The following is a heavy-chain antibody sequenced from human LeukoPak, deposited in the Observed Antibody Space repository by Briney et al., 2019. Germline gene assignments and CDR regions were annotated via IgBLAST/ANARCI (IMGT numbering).Heavy chain of an antibody. CDR2: IYPGDSDT. D-gene: IGHD4-11*01. CDR3: AKYSSSSGLSRWFDP. CDR1: GNDFTGYW. Sequence: GESLKISCKGSGNDFTGYWIAWVRQKPGKGLEWMGIIYPGDSDTRYSPSFQGQVTISADKSISTAYLHWNSLEASDTALYYCAKYSSSSGLSRWFDPWGQGTLVTVSS. V-gene: IGHV5-51*01. J-gene: IGHJ5*02.